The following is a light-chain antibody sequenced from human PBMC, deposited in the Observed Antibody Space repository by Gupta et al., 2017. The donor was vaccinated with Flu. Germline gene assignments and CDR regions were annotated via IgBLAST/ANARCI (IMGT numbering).Light chain of an antibody. CDR2: EVS. CDR1: SSDVGGYNY. J-gene: IGLJ2*01. CDR3: SSYTSSSTLV. Sequence: SITISCTGTSSDVGGYNYVSWYQQHPGKAPKLMIYEVSNRPSGVSNRFSGSKSGKTASLTISGLQAEDEADYYCSSYTSSSTLVFGGGTKLTVL. V-gene: IGLV2-14*01.